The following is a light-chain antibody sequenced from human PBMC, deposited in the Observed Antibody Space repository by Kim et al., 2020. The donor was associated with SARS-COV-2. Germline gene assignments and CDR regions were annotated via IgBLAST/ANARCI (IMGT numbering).Light chain of an antibody. CDR3: AAWDDSLNGVV. CDR2: SNN. V-gene: IGLV1-44*01. Sequence: GHRVTISCSGSSSNSGSNTVNWYQQVPGTAPKFLIYSNNQRPSGVPDRFSGSKSGTSASLAISGLQSEDEAAYYCAAWDDSLNGVVFGGGTQLTVL. J-gene: IGLJ2*01. CDR1: SSNSGSNT.